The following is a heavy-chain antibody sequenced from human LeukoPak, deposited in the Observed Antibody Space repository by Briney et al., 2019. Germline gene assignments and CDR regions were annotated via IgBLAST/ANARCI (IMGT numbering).Heavy chain of an antibody. J-gene: IGHJ4*02. CDR1: GFTFSSYS. D-gene: IGHD6-19*01. V-gene: IGHV3-21*01. Sequence: PGGSLRLSCAASGFTFSSYSMNWVRQAPGKGLEWVSSISSSSSYIYYADSVKGRFTISRDNAKNSLYLQMNSLRAEDMAVYYCATYRSSGWYMPPNYWGQGTLVTVSS. CDR2: ISSSSSYI. CDR3: ATYRSSGWYMPPNY.